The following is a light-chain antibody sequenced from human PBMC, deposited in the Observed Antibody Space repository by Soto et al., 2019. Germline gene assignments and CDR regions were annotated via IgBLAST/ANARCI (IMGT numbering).Light chain of an antibody. Sequence: QSALTQPASVSGSPGQSITISCTGTSSDVGGYNLVSWYQQYPDKAPKLIIFDVNTRPSGVSNRFSGSKSGNTASLTISRLQAEVEADYYCSSYKSSSTLPYVFGTGSKLTVL. V-gene: IGLV2-14*01. CDR3: SSYKSSSTLPYV. CDR2: DVN. CDR1: SSDVGGYNL. J-gene: IGLJ1*01.